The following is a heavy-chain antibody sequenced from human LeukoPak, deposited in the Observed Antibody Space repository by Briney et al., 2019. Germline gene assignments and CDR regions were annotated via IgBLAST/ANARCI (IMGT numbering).Heavy chain of an antibody. D-gene: IGHD6-19*01. Sequence: GGSLRLSCAASGFTFSSYAMHWVRQAPGKGLEWVAVISYDGSNKYYADSAKGRFTISRDNSKNTLYLQMNSLRAEDTAVYYCARVVAVAGGDYWGQGTLVTVSS. CDR2: ISYDGSNK. J-gene: IGHJ4*02. CDR1: GFTFSSYA. CDR3: ARVVAVAGGDY. V-gene: IGHV3-30-3*01.